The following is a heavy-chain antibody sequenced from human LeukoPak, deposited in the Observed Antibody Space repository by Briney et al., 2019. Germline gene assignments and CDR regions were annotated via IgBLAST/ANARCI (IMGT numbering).Heavy chain of an antibody. J-gene: IGHJ4*02. CDR1: GGSISSYY. V-gene: IGHV4-59*01. D-gene: IGHD3-22*01. Sequence: SETLSLTCTVSGGSISSYYWSWIRQPPGKGLEWIGYIYYSGSTYYNPSLRSRVTISVDTSKNQFSLKLSSVTAADTAVYYCARARDYYDSSGYYDYWGQGTLVTVSS. CDR3: ARARDYYDSSGYYDY. CDR2: IYYSGST.